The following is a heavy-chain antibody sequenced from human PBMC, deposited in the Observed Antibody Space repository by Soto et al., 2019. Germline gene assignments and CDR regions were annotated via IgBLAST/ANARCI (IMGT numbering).Heavy chain of an antibody. CDR3: ARETLSFGSALDV. CDR2: ITWNGGNT. V-gene: IGHV3-43*01. Sequence: PGGSLRLSCAASGFTFSSYSMNWVRQAPGKGLEWVSLITWNGGNTYYADSVKGRFTISRDGTTQSVFLQMTSLKREDTGLYYCARETLSFGSALDVWGQGTTVTVSS. D-gene: IGHD3-3*01. J-gene: IGHJ6*02. CDR1: GFTFSSYS.